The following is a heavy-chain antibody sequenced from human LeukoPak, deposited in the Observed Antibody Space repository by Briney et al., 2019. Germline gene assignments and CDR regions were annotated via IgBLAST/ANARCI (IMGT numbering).Heavy chain of an antibody. Sequence: GGSLRLSCAASGFTFSGYAMSWVRQAPGKGLEWVSAISGSGGSTYYADSVKGRFTISRDNSKNTLYLQMNSLRAEDTAVYYCAKDEGYSYGYYYYYGMDVWGQGTTVTVSS. V-gene: IGHV3-23*01. CDR1: GFTFSGYA. CDR3: AKDEGYSYGYYYYYGMDV. J-gene: IGHJ6*02. CDR2: ISGSGGST. D-gene: IGHD5-18*01.